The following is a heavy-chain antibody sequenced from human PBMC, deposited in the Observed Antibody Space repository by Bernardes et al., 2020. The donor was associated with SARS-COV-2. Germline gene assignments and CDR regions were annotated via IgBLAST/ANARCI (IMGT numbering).Heavy chain of an antibody. Sequence: GGSLRLSCVGSGMPLGTYAMHWVRQAPGNGLEWLAFISYDGSHKYYADSVKGRFTVSRDSSKNTLYLEIKSLRAEDTAVYYCARDSPEYYYGSGSYYNVLHKYGMDVWGQGTTVTVSS. V-gene: IGHV3-30*03. CDR3: ARDSPEYYYGSGSYYNVLHKYGMDV. D-gene: IGHD3-10*01. CDR2: ISYDGSHK. J-gene: IGHJ6*02. CDR1: GMPLGTYA.